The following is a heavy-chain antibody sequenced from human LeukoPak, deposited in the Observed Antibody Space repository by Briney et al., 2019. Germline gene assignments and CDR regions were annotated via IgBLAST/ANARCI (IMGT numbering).Heavy chain of an antibody. J-gene: IGHJ4*02. D-gene: IGHD1-26*01. CDR2: IYTSGST. CDR1: GGSITSYY. CDR3: ARGGSGSYWVDY. V-gene: IGHV4-4*07. Sequence: SETLSLTCTVSGGSITSYYWSWIRQPAGKGLEWIGRIYTSGSTHFNPSLKSRVTMSVDTSKNQFSLELRSVSAADTGVYYCARGGSGSYWVDYWGQGTLVTVSS.